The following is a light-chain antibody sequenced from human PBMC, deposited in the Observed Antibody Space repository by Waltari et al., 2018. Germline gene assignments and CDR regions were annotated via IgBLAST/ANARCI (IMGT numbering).Light chain of an antibody. CDR2: HAS. CDR3: QQSGTFPPT. V-gene: IGKV1-12*01. Sequence: DIRMTQSPSSVSASVGDIVTITCRASQDIRTWLAWYQQKPGKAPRLLIYHASGLQSGVPSRFSGSGSGTDFTLTISSLQPEDFATYSCQQSGTFPPTFGPGTKVEI. CDR1: QDIRTW. J-gene: IGKJ1*01.